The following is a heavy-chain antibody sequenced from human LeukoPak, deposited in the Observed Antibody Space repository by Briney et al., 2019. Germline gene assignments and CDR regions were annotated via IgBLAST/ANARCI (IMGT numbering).Heavy chain of an antibody. J-gene: IGHJ5*02. D-gene: IGHD6-13*01. CDR2: ISYSGNI. Sequence: SETLSLTCTVSGGSISSYYWNWIRQPPGKGLEWIGNISYSGNINYNPFLKSRVTISVDTSKNQFSLRLSSVTAADTAVYYCARVGSSWSYNWFDPWGQGTLVTVSS. CDR1: GGSISSYY. CDR3: ARVGSSWSYNWFDP. V-gene: IGHV4-59*12.